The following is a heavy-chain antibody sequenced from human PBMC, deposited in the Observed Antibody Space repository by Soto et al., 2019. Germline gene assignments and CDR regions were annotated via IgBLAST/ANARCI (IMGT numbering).Heavy chain of an antibody. J-gene: IGHJ4*02. CDR2: LYSAGTT. CDR3: VMGTTRNKLLDY. D-gene: IGHD1-1*01. V-gene: IGHV3-66*01. Sequence: EVQLVESGGGLVQPGGSLRLSCAASGFTVSSNYMSWVRQAPGKGLEWVSILYSAGTTYYADSVRGRFTISRDNSKKTLYLQMNSLGAEDAGVYYCVMGTTRNKLLDYWGQGTLVTVSS. CDR1: GFTVSSNY.